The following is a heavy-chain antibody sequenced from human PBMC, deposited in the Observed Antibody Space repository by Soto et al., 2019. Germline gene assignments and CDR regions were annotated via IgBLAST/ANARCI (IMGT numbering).Heavy chain of an antibody. V-gene: IGHV3-48*02. CDR1: GFTFSDYS. CDR2: ISGSSGTI. J-gene: IGHJ4*02. D-gene: IGHD4-17*01. Sequence: GGPLRLSCETSGFTFSDYSMNWVRQFPGKGLEWVSYISGSSGTIYYADSVKGRFTISRDNAKNSLYLQMTSLRDEDTAIYYCARAGLTTVLEGYFGHWGQGTLVTVSS. CDR3: ARAGLTTVLEGYFGH.